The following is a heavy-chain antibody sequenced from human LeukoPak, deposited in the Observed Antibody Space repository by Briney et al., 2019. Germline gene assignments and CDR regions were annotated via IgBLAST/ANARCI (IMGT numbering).Heavy chain of an antibody. V-gene: IGHV4-39*07. CDR3: ASLRHNQDF. Sequence: SETLSLTCTVSGGSISSSSYYWGWIRQPPGKGLEWIGSIFYSGSTYYNPSLKSRVTISVDTSKNQFSLKLSSVTAADTAVYYCASLRHNQDFWGQGTLVTVSS. CDR1: GGSISSSSYY. D-gene: IGHD3-3*01. J-gene: IGHJ4*02. CDR2: IFYSGST.